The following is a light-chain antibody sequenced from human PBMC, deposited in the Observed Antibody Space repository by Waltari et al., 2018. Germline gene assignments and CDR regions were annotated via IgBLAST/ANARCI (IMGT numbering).Light chain of an antibody. CDR1: QSIREY. V-gene: IGKV1-39*01. CDR2: VAS. Sequence: DIQMTQSPSSLSASVGDRVTITCRASQSIREYVNWYQQRPGKAPKILIYVASILQSGVPLRFSGSGSGTNFTLSISSLQPEDFATYYCQQSYSSPRTFGQGTNLKIK. J-gene: IGKJ2*01. CDR3: QQSYSSPRT.